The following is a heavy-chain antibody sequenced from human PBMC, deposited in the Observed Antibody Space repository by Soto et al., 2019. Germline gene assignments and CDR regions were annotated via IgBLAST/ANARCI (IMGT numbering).Heavy chain of an antibody. Sequence: QPGGSLRLSCAASGFTFSSYAMHWVRQAPGKGLEWVAVISYDGSNKYYADSVKGRFTISRDNSKNTLYLQMNSLRAEDTAVYYCARDRRHYYYYGMDVWGQGTTVTVSS. J-gene: IGHJ6*02. D-gene: IGHD1-1*01. CDR2: ISYDGSNK. CDR1: GFTFSSYA. V-gene: IGHV3-30-3*01. CDR3: ARDRRHYYYYGMDV.